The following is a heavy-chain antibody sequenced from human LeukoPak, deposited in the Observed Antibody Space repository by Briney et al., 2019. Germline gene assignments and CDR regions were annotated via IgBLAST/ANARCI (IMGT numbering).Heavy chain of an antibody. D-gene: IGHD4-11*01. CDR1: GYTLTELS. J-gene: IGHJ3*02. Sequence: ASVKVSCKVSGYTLTELSMHWVRQAPGKGLEWMGGFDPEDGETIYAQKFQGRVTMTEDTSTDTANMELSSLRSEDTAVYYCATGLPRPVHAFDIWGQGTMVTVSS. V-gene: IGHV1-24*01. CDR3: ATGLPRPVHAFDI. CDR2: FDPEDGET.